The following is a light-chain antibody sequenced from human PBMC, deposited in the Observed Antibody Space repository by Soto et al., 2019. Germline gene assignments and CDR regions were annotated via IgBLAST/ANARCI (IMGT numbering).Light chain of an antibody. CDR2: AAS. Sequence: DIQMTQSPSSLSASVGDRVTITCRASQSVSSNLAWYQQKPGQAPKLLIYAASNMATGIPARFSGSGSGTDFTLTISSLEPEDFAVYYCQRGDTFGQGTRLEIK. CDR1: QSVSSN. CDR3: QRGDT. V-gene: IGKV1-39*02. J-gene: IGKJ5*01.